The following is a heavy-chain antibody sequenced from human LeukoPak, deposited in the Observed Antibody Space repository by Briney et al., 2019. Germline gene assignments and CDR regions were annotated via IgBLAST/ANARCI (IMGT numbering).Heavy chain of an antibody. Sequence: GASVKVSCKASGYTFTTYDMTWVRQATGQGLEWMGWMNPDSGATGHAQKFQGRVTMTRDTSISTSYMEVTGLRSDDTAVYFCARDGYCRGSSCPFQHWGQGTMVTVSS. J-gene: IGHJ1*01. D-gene: IGHD2-2*03. CDR3: ARDGYCRGSSCPFQH. CDR2: MNPDSGAT. CDR1: GYTFTTYD. V-gene: IGHV1-2*02.